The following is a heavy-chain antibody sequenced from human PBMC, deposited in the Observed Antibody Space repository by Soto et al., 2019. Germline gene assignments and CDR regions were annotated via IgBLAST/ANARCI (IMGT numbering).Heavy chain of an antibody. D-gene: IGHD1-20*01. CDR1: GYTFTSYA. CDR2: INAGNGNT. J-gene: IGHJ5*02. V-gene: IGHV1-3*01. CDR3: ARDLGYNRVVYGPIGP. Sequence: GASVKVSCKASGYTFTSYAMHWVRQAPGQRLEWMGWINAGNGNTKYSQKFQGRVTITRDTSASTAYMELSSLRSEDTAVFYCARDLGYNRVVYGPIGPWGQGTLVTVSS.